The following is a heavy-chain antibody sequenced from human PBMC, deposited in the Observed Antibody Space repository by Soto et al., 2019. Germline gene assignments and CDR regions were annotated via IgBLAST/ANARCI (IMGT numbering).Heavy chain of an antibody. CDR1: GFTFSSHG. Sequence: QVQLVESGGGVVQPGRSLRLSCAASGFTFSSHGLHWVRQAPSRGLEWVAVISYDGTNKQYGDSVKGRFTISKDDSQNTLYLQMNRLRAEDTAEYYCLKDRRKEAYGMEVRGQGTTVTVSS. J-gene: IGHJ6*02. CDR2: ISYDGTNK. CDR3: LKDRRKEAYGMEV. V-gene: IGHV3-30*18. D-gene: IGHD2-21*01.